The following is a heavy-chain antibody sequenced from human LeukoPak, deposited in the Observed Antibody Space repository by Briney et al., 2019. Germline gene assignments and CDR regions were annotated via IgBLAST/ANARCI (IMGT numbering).Heavy chain of an antibody. CDR3: AKDLGNPVYFGY. J-gene: IGHJ4*02. CDR1: GFTFSNYA. CDR2: ISGGGSRT. V-gene: IGHV3-23*01. Sequence: GGSLGLSCAASGFTFSNYAMSWVRQAPGKGLEWVPGISGGGSRTYYADSVKGRFTISRDNSKNTLYLQMNSLRAEDTAVYYCAKDLGNPVYFGYWGQGTLVTVSS. D-gene: IGHD7-27*01.